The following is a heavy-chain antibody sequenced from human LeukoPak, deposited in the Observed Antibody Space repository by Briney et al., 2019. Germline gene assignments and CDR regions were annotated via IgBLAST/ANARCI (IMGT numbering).Heavy chain of an antibody. CDR3: AKGRGYCTGGSCYSDY. V-gene: IGHV3-23*01. CDR2: ISGSDGST. CDR1: GFTFDDYG. J-gene: IGHJ4*02. D-gene: IGHD2-15*01. Sequence: GGSLRLSRAASGFTFDDYGMSWVRQAPGKGLEWVSTISGSDGSTYYADSVKGRFTISRDNSKNTLYLQMNSLRVEDTAIYYCAKGRGYCTGGSCYSDYWGQGTLVTVSS.